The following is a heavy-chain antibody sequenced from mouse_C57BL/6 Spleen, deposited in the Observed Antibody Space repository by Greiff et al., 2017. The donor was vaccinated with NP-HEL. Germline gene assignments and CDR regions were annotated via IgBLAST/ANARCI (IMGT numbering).Heavy chain of an antibody. CDR2: ISGGGGNT. D-gene: IGHD1-2*01. CDR3: ARHNYYGQWVLYAMDY. V-gene: IGHV5-9*01. Sequence: EVKLMESGGGLVKPGGSLKLSCAASGFTFSSYTMSWVRQTPEKRLEWVATISGGGGNTYYPDSVKGRFTISRDNAKNTLYLQMSSLRSEDTALYYCARHNYYGQWVLYAMDYWGQGTSVTVSS. CDR1: GFTFSSYT. J-gene: IGHJ4*01.